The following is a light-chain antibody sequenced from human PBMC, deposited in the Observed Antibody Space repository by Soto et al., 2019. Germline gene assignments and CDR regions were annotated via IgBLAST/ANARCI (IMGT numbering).Light chain of an antibody. CDR3: HQYASSPWT. CDR2: WAS. Sequence: DIVMTQSPDSLALSLGERATINCKSSQSVLYSPNNKNYLAWYQQKPGQPPKLLLYWASMRESGVPDRFSGSASWTDFTRTISSLLAEDVAVYYCHQYASSPWTFGPGTKVEIK. CDR1: QSVLYSPNNKNY. V-gene: IGKV4-1*01. J-gene: IGKJ1*01.